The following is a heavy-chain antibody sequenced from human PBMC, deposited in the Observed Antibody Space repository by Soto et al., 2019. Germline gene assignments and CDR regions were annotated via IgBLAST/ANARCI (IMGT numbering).Heavy chain of an antibody. D-gene: IGHD3-22*01. CDR3: AKDVHYDSSGGLDC. CDR2: ISGGGGGT. J-gene: IGHJ4*02. CDR1: GFTFDNFA. V-gene: IGHV3-23*01. Sequence: EVRLLDSGGGLEQPGGSLRLSCTTSGFTFDNFAMSWVRQAPGRGLEWVSAISGGGGGTYYADSVKGRFIISRDNSKNTVFLQVNGLRTEDTAIYYCAKDVHYDSSGGLDCWGQGTLVTVSS.